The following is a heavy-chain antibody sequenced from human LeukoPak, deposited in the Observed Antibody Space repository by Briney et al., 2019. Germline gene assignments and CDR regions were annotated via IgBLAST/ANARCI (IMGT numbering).Heavy chain of an antibody. D-gene: IGHD5-12*01. V-gene: IGHV3-74*01. Sequence: GGSLRLSCVASGFTFSNYWMHWVRQTPGKGLMWVSRIKSDGSITSYADSVKGRFTISRDSAKNAVHLQMNSLRVEDTAVYFCARELRGGGHDPAFDYWGRGTLVTVSS. CDR2: IKSDGSIT. CDR3: ARELRGGGHDPAFDY. J-gene: IGHJ4*02. CDR1: GFTFSNYW.